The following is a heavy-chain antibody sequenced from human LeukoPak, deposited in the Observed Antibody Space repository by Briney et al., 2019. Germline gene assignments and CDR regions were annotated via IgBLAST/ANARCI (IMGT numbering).Heavy chain of an antibody. CDR3: ARGSSGTTLGYYYYYYMDV. Sequence: SETLSLTCTVSGGSISSGDYYWSWIRQPPGKGLEWIGYIYYSGSTHYNPSLKSRVTISVDTSKNQFSLKLTSVTAADTAVYYCARGSSGTTLGYYYYYYMDVWGKGTTVTVSS. J-gene: IGHJ6*03. CDR1: GGSISSGDYY. CDR2: IYYSGST. D-gene: IGHD3-10*01. V-gene: IGHV4-30-4*08.